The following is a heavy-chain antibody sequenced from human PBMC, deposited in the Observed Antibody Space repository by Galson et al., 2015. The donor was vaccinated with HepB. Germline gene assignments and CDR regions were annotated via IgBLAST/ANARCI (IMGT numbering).Heavy chain of an antibody. CDR2: ISGSGGST. Sequence: SLRLSCAASGFTFSSYAMSWVRQAPGKGLEWVSAISGSGGSTYYADSVKGRFTISRDNSKNTLYLQMNSLRAEDTAVYYCAKDQMVVRGGLYGMDVWGQGTTVTVSS. V-gene: IGHV3-23*01. CDR3: AKDQMVVRGGLYGMDV. J-gene: IGHJ6*02. D-gene: IGHD3-10*01. CDR1: GFTFSSYA.